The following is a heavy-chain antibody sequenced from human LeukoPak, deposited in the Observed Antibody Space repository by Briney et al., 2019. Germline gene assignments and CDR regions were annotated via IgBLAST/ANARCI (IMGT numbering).Heavy chain of an antibody. J-gene: IGHJ4*01. CDR1: GSSINNNF. V-gene: IGHV4-59*08. CDR2: IYSSGSA. Sequence: SETLSLTCTVSGSSINNNFWTWIRQPPGKGLEWIGYIYSSGSANYNPSIKSRVIISGDTSKNQISLKLTSVTAADTAVYFCARHRDYYDTWGRGALVTVSS. CDR3: ARHRDYYDT. D-gene: IGHD3-22*01.